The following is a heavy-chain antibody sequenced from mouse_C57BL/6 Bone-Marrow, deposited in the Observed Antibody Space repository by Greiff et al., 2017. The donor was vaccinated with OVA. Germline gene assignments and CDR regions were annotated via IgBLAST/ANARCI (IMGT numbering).Heavy chain of an antibody. CDR3: ARRQLRLPFAY. CDR1: GFTFSDYG. V-gene: IGHV5-17*01. Sequence: EVKVVESGGGLVKPGGSLKLSCAASGFTFSDYGMHWVRQAPEKGLEWVAYISSGSSTIYYADTVKGRFTISRDNAKNTLFLQMTSLRSEDTAMYYCARRQLRLPFAYWGQGTLVTVSA. D-gene: IGHD3-2*02. J-gene: IGHJ3*01. CDR2: ISSGSSTI.